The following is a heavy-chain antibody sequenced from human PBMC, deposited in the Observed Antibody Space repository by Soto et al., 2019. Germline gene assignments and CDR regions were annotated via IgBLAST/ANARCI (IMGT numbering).Heavy chain of an antibody. Sequence: PSETLSLTCTVSGGSISSYYWSWIRQPPGKGLEWIGYIYYSGSTNYNPSLKSRVTISVDTSKNQFSLKLSSVTAADTAVYYCAREVRWNYFDYWGQGTLVTVSS. CDR1: GGSISSYY. D-gene: IGHD1-1*01. CDR3: AREVRWNYFDY. J-gene: IGHJ4*02. CDR2: IYYSGST. V-gene: IGHV4-59*01.